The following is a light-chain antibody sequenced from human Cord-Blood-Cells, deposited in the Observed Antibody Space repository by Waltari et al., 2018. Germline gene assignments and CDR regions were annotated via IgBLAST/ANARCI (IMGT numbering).Light chain of an antibody. J-gene: IGLJ1*01. Sequence: QSALTQPASVSGSPGQSITISCTGTSSDVGGYNQVYWYQQHPGKAPKLMIYDVSKRPSGVSNRFSGSKSGNTASLTISGLQAEDEADYYCSSYTSSSTYVFGTGTKVTVL. CDR2: DVS. CDR1: SSDVGGYNQ. CDR3: SSYTSSSTYV. V-gene: IGLV2-14*01.